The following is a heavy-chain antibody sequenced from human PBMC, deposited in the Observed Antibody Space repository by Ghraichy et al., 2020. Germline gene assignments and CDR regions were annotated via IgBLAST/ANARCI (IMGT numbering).Heavy chain of an antibody. CDR1: GYSFTSYW. D-gene: IGHD2-2*01. V-gene: IGHV5-51*01. CDR3: ARLGPIPAAYYYGMDV. CDR2: IYPGDSDT. J-gene: IGHJ6*02. Sequence: GESLNISCKGSGYSFTSYWIGWVRQMPGKGLEWMGIIYPGDSDTRYSPSFQGQVTISADKSISTAYLQWSSLKASDTAMYYCARLGPIPAAYYYGMDVWCQGTTVTVSS.